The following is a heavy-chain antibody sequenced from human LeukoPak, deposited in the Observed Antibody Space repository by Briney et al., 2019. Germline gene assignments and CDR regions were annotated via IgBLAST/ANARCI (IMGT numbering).Heavy chain of an antibody. D-gene: IGHD5-24*01. Sequence: SGGSLRLSCAASGFTFGSYWMHWVRQAPGKGLVWVSRINSDGSSTSCADSVKGRFTISRDNAKNTLYLQMNSLRAEDTAAYYCAREGRRQMATTFDYWGQGTLVTVSS. J-gene: IGHJ4*02. CDR1: GFTFGSYW. CDR2: INSDGSST. V-gene: IGHV3-74*01. CDR3: AREGRRQMATTFDY.